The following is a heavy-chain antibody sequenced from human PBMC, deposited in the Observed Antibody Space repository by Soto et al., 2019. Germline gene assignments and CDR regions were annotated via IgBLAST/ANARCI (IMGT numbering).Heavy chain of an antibody. J-gene: IGHJ6*02. CDR1: GYSFTSYW. Sequence: PGESLKISCKGSGYSFTSYWIGWVRQMPGKGLEWMGIIYPGDSDTRYSPSFQGQVTISADKSISTAYLQWSSLKASDTAMYYCATTRRGQPDYYYYYYGMDVWGQGTTVTVSS. D-gene: IGHD5-12*01. V-gene: IGHV5-51*01. CDR2: IYPGDSDT. CDR3: ATTRRGQPDYYYYYYGMDV.